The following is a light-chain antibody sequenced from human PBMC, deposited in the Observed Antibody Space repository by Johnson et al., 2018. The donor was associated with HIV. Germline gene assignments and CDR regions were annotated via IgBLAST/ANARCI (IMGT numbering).Light chain of an antibody. CDR1: SSNIGINY. CDR2: DNT. V-gene: IGLV1-51*01. J-gene: IGLJ1*01. CDR3: GTWDSSLSANV. Sequence: QSVLTQSPSVSAAPGQKVTISCSGSSSNIGINYVSWYQQLPGTAPKLLIYDNTKRPSGIPDRFSASKSGTSATLGITGLQTGDEAHYYCGTWDSSLSANVFGTGTKVTVL.